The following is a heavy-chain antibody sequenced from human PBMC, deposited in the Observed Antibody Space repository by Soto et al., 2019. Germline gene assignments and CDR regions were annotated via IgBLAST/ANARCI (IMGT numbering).Heavy chain of an antibody. CDR2: LSYTGNSYNP. J-gene: IGHJ4*02. V-gene: IGHV4-30-4*01. D-gene: IGHD1-26*01. Sequence: QVQLQESGPGLVKASQTLSLTCTVSGASISGSDHYWSWIRQPPGKGLEWIGHLSYTGNSYNPYYNQSLQSRTTMSLDTSKNQFSLNMTSVTAADTAVYFCARSGRSLLDYWGQGALVSVSS. CDR3: ARSGRSLLDY. CDR1: GASISGSDHY.